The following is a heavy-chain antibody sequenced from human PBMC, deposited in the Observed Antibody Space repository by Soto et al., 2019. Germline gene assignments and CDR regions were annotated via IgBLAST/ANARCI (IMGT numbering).Heavy chain of an antibody. D-gene: IGHD2-8*01. CDR2: IYYSGST. Sequence: PSETLSLTCTVSGGSISRGDYYWSWIRQPPGKGLEWIGYIYYSGSTYYNPSLKSRVTISVDTSKNQFSLKLSSVTAADTAVYYCARDPRYCTTCLYYYYGMDVWGQGTTVTVSS. V-gene: IGHV4-30-4*01. J-gene: IGHJ6*02. CDR1: GGSISRGDYY. CDR3: ARDPRYCTTCLYYYYGMDV.